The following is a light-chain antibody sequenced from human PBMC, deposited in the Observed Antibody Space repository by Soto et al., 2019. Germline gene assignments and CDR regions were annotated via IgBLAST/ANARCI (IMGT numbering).Light chain of an antibody. J-gene: IGLJ1*01. V-gene: IGLV2-14*01. Sequence: QSVLTQPASVSGSPGQSITISCTGTSSDVGGYKYVSWYQQHPDKAPKLIIYDVTNRPSGISNHLSGSKSGNTVSLTFSGLQAEDEADYYCSSYTSSSSYVFGTGTKVTVL. CDR2: DVT. CDR3: SSYTSSSSYV. CDR1: SSDVGGYKY.